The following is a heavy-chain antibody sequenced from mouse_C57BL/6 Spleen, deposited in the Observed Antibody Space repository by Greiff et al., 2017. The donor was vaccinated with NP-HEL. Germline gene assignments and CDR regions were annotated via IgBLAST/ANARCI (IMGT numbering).Heavy chain of an antibody. CDR1: GYAFSSYW. CDR2: IYPGDGDT. D-gene: IGHD1-1*01. Sequence: QVQLQQSGAELVKPGASVKISCKASGYAFSSYWMNWVKQRPGKGLEWIGQIYPGDGDTNYNGKFKGKATLTADKSSSTAYLPLSSRTSEDSAVYFCARSCVARDYYAMDYWGQGTSVTVSS. CDR3: ARSCVARDYYAMDY. J-gene: IGHJ4*01. V-gene: IGHV1-80*01.